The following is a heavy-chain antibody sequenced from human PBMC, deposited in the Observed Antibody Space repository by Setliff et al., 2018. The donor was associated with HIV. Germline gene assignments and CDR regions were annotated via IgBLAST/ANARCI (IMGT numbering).Heavy chain of an antibody. J-gene: IGHJ2*01. V-gene: IGHV3-30*02. Sequence: LRLSCAASGFTFSSYVMHWVRQAPGKGLEWVAFIRYDESLTHYADSVEGRFTVTRDNPKNTLYLQMNSLRPGDTAVYYCAKVGQQLADWYFDLWGRGTLVTVSS. CDR3: AKVGQQLADWYFDL. CDR1: GFTFSSYV. D-gene: IGHD6-13*01. CDR2: IRYDESLT.